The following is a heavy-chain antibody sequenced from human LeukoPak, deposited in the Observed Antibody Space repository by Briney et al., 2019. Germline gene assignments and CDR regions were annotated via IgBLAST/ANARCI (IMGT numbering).Heavy chain of an antibody. Sequence: SETLSLTCAVSDGSITNYYWSWIRQPPGKGLEWIGYIYYSGSTNYNPSLKSRATISVDTSKKQFSLRLSSVTAADTAVYYCARRSMVRTVGYYYGMDVWGQGTTVTVSS. CDR3: ARRSMVRTVGYYYGMDV. J-gene: IGHJ6*02. CDR1: DGSITNYY. D-gene: IGHD4/OR15-4a*01. CDR2: IYYSGST. V-gene: IGHV4-59*08.